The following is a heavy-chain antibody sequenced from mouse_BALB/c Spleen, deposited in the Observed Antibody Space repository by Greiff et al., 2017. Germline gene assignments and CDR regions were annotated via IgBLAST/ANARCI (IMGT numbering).Heavy chain of an antibody. V-gene: IGHV3-2*02. CDR3: ARWGDGYYAMDY. CDR2: ISYSGST. J-gene: IGHJ4*01. Sequence: EVQLQESGPGLVKPSQSLSLTCTVTGYSITSDYAWNWIRQFPGNKLEWMGYISYSGSTSYNPSLKSRISITRDTSKNQFFLQLNSVTTEDTATYYCARWGDGYYAMDYWGQGTSVTVSS. CDR1: GYSITSDYA. D-gene: IGHD1-2*01.